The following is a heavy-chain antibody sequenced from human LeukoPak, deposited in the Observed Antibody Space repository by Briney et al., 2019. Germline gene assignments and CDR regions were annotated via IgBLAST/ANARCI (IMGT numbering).Heavy chain of an antibody. V-gene: IGHV1-24*01. CDR1: GYTLTELS. CDR2: FDPEDGET. Sequence: ASVKVSCKVSGYTLTELSMHWVRQAPGKGLEWMGGFDPEDGETIYAQKFQGRVTMIEDTSTDTAYMELSSLRSEDTAVYYCATISPGYGDPNDWGQGTLVTVSS. D-gene: IGHD4-17*01. CDR3: ATISPGYGDPND. J-gene: IGHJ4*02.